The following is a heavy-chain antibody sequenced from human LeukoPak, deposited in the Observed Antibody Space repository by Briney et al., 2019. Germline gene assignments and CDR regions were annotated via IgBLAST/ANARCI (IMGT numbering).Heavy chain of an antibody. V-gene: IGHV1-2*02. CDR2: IDPDSGGT. D-gene: IGHD3-22*01. CDR3: AREYYDSSGIKYAFDI. J-gene: IGHJ3*02. CDR1: GYTFTDYY. Sequence: ASVKVSCKAPGYTFTDYYIHWVRQALGQGLEWMGCIDPDSGGTKYGQKFQGRVTMTRDTSINTAYMELSRLRSDDTAVYYCAREYYDSSGIKYAFDIWGQGTMVTVSS.